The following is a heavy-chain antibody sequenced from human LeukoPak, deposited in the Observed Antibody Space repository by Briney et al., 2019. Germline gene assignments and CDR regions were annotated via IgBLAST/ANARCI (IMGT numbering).Heavy chain of an antibody. J-gene: IGHJ4*02. V-gene: IGHV3-30-3*01. CDR2: ISYDGSNK. Sequence: GGSLRLSCAASGFTFSSYAMHWVRQAPGKGLEWVAVISYDGSNKYYADSVKGRFTISRDNSKNTLYLQMNSLRAEDTAVYYCARAVVVVAAPDYWGQGTLVTVSS. CDR1: GFTFSSYA. D-gene: IGHD2-15*01. CDR3: ARAVVVVAAPDY.